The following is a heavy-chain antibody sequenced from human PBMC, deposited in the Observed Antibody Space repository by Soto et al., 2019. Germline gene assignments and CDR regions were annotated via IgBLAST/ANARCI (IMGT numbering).Heavy chain of an antibody. D-gene: IGHD6-19*01. V-gene: IGHV3-23*01. CDR2: MSGSGDST. Sequence: EVQLLESGGGSVQPGGSLRLSCAASGFTFSNYAMNWVRQAPGKGLEWVSVMSGSGDSTYYADSVKGRFTISRDSSKNTLYLQMNSLRAEDTAVYYCAKGFWAVAGTRYFDFWGQGTLVTASS. CDR3: AKGFWAVAGTRYFDF. J-gene: IGHJ4*02. CDR1: GFTFSNYA.